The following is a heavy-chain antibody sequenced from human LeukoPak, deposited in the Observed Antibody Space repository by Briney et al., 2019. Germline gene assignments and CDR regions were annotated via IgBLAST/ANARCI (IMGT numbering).Heavy chain of an antibody. CDR3: AKVRSAFDI. V-gene: IGHV3-30-3*01. Sequence: GRSLRLSCAASGFTFSSYAMHWVRQAPGKGLEWVAVISYDGSNKYYADSVKGRFTISRDNSKNTLYLQMNSLRAEDTAVYYCAKVRSAFDIWGQGTMVTVSS. J-gene: IGHJ3*02. CDR2: ISYDGSNK. CDR1: GFTFSSYA.